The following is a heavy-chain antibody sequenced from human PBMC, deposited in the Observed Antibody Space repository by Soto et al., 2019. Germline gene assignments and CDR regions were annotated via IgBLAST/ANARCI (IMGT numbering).Heavy chain of an antibody. V-gene: IGHV4-59*01. D-gene: IGHD1-26*01. CDR3: ARDSGAAYFDY. J-gene: IGHJ4*02. Sequence: PSQTQPLTWTVSCGSIINYYWSWIRQPPGKGLEWIGYIYYSGSTNYNPSLKNQVTISGDTSKSQFSLKVSSVTAADTAVYYCARDSGAAYFDYWGQGILVTVSS. CDR1: CGSIINYY. CDR2: IYYSGST.